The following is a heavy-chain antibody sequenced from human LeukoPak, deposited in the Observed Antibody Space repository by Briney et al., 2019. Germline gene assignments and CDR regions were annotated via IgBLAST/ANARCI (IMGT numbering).Heavy chain of an antibody. D-gene: IGHD5-24*01. CDR1: GFTFSTDW. CDR2: IKQDGSEM. CDR3: ARGGQRWDY. Sequence: GGSLRLSCAASGFTFSTDWMTWVRQAPGKGLEWVANIKQDGSEMYYVDSVKGRFTISRDNAKSSLYLQMNSLRVEDTAVYYCARGGQRWDYWGQGTLVTVSS. J-gene: IGHJ4*02. V-gene: IGHV3-7*03.